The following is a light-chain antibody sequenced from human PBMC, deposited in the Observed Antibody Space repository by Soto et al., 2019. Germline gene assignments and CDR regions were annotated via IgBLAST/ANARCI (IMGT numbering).Light chain of an antibody. V-gene: IGKV1-39*01. CDR3: QQSYSLLLT. J-gene: IGKJ4*01. CDR1: HDISTF. CDR2: DAS. Sequence: IELTQKPSLLSASIGDRVTITCRASHDISTFLAWYQQKPGKVPKVLIYDASSLESGVPSRFSGSGSGTDFTLTISSLQPEDFATYYCQQSYSLLLTFAGGTNVAIK.